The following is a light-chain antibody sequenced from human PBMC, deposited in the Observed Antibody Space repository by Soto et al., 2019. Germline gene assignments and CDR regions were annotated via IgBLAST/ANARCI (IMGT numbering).Light chain of an antibody. V-gene: IGLV2-14*01. CDR2: EVT. CDR3: ASYRSANTLVV. J-gene: IGLJ1*01. Sequence: QSVLTQPASVSGSPGQSITISCTGTSRDIGNYNYVSWYQHHPGKAPKLMIYEVTSRPSGASDRFSGSKSGMTASPTISGLQPEDEADYFCASYRSANTLVVFGTGTKVTVL. CDR1: SRDIGNYNY.